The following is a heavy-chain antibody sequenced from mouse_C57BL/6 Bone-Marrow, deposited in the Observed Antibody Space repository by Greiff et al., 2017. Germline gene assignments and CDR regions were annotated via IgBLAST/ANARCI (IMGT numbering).Heavy chain of an antibody. CDR1: GFNIKDDY. D-gene: IGHD4-1*01. J-gene: IGHJ3*01. CDR2: IDPENGDT. CDR3: TTDWDWCAY. V-gene: IGHV14-4*01. Sequence: VQLQQSGAELVRPGASVKLSCTASGFNIKDDYMHWVKQRPEQGLEWIGWIDPENGDTEYASKFQGKATITADTSSNTAYLQLSSLTSEDTAVYYCTTDWDWCAYWGQGTPVTVSA.